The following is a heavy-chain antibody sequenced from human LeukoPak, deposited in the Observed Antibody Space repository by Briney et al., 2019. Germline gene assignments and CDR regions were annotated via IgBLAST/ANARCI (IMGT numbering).Heavy chain of an antibody. D-gene: IGHD5-24*01. CDR2: IYSGGTT. Sequence: SVRLSSAASWFTAGRSFMKWVRPGSGQGLGWGSSIYSGGTTYYADSVKGRFTISRDYSENTLYLQMNSLRAEDTAVYYCASPSAEMTAINGWYFDVWGRGTLVTVSS. V-gene: IGHV3-66*01. CDR3: ASPSAEMTAINGWYFDV. J-gene: IGHJ2*01. CDR1: WFTAGRSF.